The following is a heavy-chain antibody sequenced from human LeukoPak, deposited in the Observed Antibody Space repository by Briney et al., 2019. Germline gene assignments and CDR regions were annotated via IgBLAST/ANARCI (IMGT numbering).Heavy chain of an antibody. J-gene: IGHJ4*02. Sequence: SETLSFTCTVSGYSISSGYYWGWIRQPPGKGLEWIGSIYHSGSTYYNPSLKSRVTISVDTSKNQFSLKLSSVTAADTAVYYCARGRGMGATRFDYWGQGTLVTVSS. CDR2: IYHSGST. V-gene: IGHV4-38-2*02. CDR1: GYSISSGYY. D-gene: IGHD1-26*01. CDR3: ARGRGMGATRFDY.